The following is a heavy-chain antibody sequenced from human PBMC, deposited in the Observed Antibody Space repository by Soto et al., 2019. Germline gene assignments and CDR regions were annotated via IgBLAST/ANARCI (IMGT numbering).Heavy chain of an antibody. CDR1: GFTFSSYG. CDR2: ISSDGSSK. V-gene: IGHV3-30*18. CDR3: AKDPIGSGWGYNWFDP. J-gene: IGHJ5*02. Sequence: GGSLRLSCAASGFTFSSYGMHWVRQAPGKGLEWVAVISSDGSSKYYADSVKGRFTISRDNSKNTLFLQMNSLRAEDTVVYYCAKDPIGSGWGYNWFDPWGQGTLVTVSS. D-gene: IGHD6-19*01.